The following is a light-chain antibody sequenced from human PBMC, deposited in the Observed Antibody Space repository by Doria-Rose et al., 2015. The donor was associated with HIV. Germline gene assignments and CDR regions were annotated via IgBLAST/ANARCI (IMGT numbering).Light chain of an antibody. Sequence: EIVMTQSPGTLSLPPGERATLSCRASQRFSSTYLAWYQQKPGQAPSLLIYDGSTRATGIPDRFSASGSGTDFTLTINRLEPEDFALYYCHQYGTSWTFGQGTKVEI. CDR2: DGS. CDR3: HQYGTSWT. J-gene: IGKJ1*01. CDR1: QRFSSTY. V-gene: IGKV3-20*01.